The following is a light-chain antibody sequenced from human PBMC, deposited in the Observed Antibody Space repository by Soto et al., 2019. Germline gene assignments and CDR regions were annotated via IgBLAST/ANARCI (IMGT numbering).Light chain of an antibody. CDR2: AAS. V-gene: IGKV1-12*02. J-gene: IGKJ3*01. CDR3: QQANTFPFT. CDR1: QHISSW. Sequence: DLQMTQSPSSVSASVGDRVTFTCRASQHISSWLAWYQQKPGKAPKLLIAAASILQSGVPSRFSGRGHGTDFTLTISSLQPEDFATYFCQQANTFPFTFGPGTRLEIK.